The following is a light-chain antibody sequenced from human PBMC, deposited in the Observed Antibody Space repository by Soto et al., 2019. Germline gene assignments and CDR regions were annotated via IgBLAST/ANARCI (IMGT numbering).Light chain of an antibody. J-gene: IGLJ1*01. CDR2: DVS. CDR1: SSDVGGYNY. CDR3: CSYAGSYTYV. V-gene: IGLV2-11*01. Sequence: SVLTQPRSVSGAPGQSVTISCTGTSSDVGGYNYVSWYQQHPGKAPKLMIYDVSNRPSGVPDRFSGSKSGNTASLTISGLQAEDESDYYCCSYAGSYTYVFGTGTKVTVL.